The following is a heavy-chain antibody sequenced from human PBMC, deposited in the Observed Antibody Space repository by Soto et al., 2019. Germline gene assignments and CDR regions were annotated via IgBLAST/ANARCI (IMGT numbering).Heavy chain of an antibody. CDR2: IYYSGST. Sequence: SETLSLTCTVSGGSISNYYWSWIRQPPGKGLEWIGYIYYSGSTNYNPSLKSRVTISVDTSKNQFSLKLSSVTAADTAVYYCAREGSSGWYPYFDYWGQGTLVTVSS. V-gene: IGHV4-59*01. CDR1: GGSISNYY. CDR3: AREGSSGWYPYFDY. J-gene: IGHJ4*02. D-gene: IGHD6-19*01.